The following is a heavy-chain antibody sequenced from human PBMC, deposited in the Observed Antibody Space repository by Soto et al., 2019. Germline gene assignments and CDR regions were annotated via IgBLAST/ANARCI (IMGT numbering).Heavy chain of an antibody. V-gene: IGHV3-48*02. J-gene: IGHJ3*02. CDR1: NFTFRSYT. CDR2: ISGTSGTI. D-gene: IGHD1-1*01. Sequence: EVQLVESGGGLVRPGGSLRLSCVASNFTFRSYTMSWVRQAPGKGLEWVSCISGTSGTIIYADSVKGRFTISRDNAKNSLYLQMNSLRDEDSAVYYCARSKTREPFDIWGQGTMVTVPS. CDR3: ARSKTREPFDI.